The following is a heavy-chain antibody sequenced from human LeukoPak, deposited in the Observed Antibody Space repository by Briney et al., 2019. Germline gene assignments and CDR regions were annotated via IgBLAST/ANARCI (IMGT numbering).Heavy chain of an antibody. Sequence: PGRSLRLSCAASGFTFEAYAMHWVRQAPGKGLEWVAFIRYDGSNKYYADSVKGRFTISRDNSKNTLYLQMNSLRAEDTAVYYCAKGGVEAYYFDYWGQGTLVTVSS. CDR2: IRYDGSNK. J-gene: IGHJ4*02. V-gene: IGHV3-30*02. CDR3: AKGGVEAYYFDY. D-gene: IGHD2-15*01. CDR1: GFTFEAYA.